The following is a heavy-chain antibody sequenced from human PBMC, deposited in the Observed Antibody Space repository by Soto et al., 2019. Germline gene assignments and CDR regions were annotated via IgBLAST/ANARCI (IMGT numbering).Heavy chain of an antibody. CDR1: GFTFSSYA. J-gene: IGHJ4*02. V-gene: IGHV3-23*01. CDR3: AKEVIGDFDFWSVRVGRLDY. CDR2: ISGSGGST. D-gene: IGHD3-3*01. Sequence: GGSLRLSCAASGFTFSSYAMSWVRQAPGKGLEWVSAISGSGGSTYYADSVKGRFTISRDNSKNTLYLQMNSLRAEDTAVYYCAKEVIGDFDFWSVRVGRLDYWGQGTLVTVSS.